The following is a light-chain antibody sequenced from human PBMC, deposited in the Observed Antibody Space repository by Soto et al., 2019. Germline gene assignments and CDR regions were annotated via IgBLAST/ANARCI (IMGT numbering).Light chain of an antibody. CDR2: DAS. CDR3: QQYYKLPWT. J-gene: IGKJ1*01. Sequence: IVLTQSPGTLSLSPGERATLSCRASQSVSSNLAWYQQKPGQAPRLLMYDASTRATGIPARFSGSGSGTEFTLTISSLQSEDFAVYCCQQYYKLPWTFGQGTKVDIK. CDR1: QSVSSN. V-gene: IGKV3-15*01.